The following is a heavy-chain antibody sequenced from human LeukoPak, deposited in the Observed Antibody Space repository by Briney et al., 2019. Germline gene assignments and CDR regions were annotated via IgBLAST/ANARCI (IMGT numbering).Heavy chain of an antibody. J-gene: IGHJ4*02. D-gene: IGHD6-13*01. CDR2: INPNSGGT. V-gene: IGHV1-2*02. CDR3: ARSSYSSSWYGTGDY. CDR1: GYTFTGYY. Sequence: GASVKVSCKASGYTFTGYYMHWVRQAPGQGLEWMGWINPNSGGTNYAQKFQGRVTMTRDTSISTAYMELSRLRSDDTAVYYCARSSYSSSWYGTGDYWGQGTLVTVSS.